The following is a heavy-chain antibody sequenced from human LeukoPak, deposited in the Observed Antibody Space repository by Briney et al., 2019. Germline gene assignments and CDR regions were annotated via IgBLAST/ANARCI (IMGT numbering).Heavy chain of an antibody. Sequence: SQTLSLTCTVFGGSISSGGYYWSWIRQHPGKGLEWIGYIYYSGSTYYNPSLKSRVTISVDTSKNQFSLKLSSVTAADTAVYYCARQNNYIAAAFDYWGQGTLVTVSS. CDR2: IYYSGST. D-gene: IGHD6-13*01. CDR1: GGSISSGGYY. V-gene: IGHV4-31*03. J-gene: IGHJ4*02. CDR3: ARQNNYIAAAFDY.